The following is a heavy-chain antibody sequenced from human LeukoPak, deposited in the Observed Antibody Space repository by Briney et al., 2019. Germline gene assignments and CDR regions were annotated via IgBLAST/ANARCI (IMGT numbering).Heavy chain of an antibody. CDR1: GFSFRTYA. J-gene: IGHJ4*02. CDR3: TRRSGTYYHGFDY. CDR2: ISSSSSYI. V-gene: IGHV3-21*04. D-gene: IGHD3-10*01. Sequence: GGSLRLSCAASGFSFRTYAMNWVRQAPGKGLEWVSSISSSSSYIYYADSVKGRFTISRDNAKNTLYLHMNSLRAEDTAVYYCTRRSGTYYHGFDYWGQGTLVTVSS.